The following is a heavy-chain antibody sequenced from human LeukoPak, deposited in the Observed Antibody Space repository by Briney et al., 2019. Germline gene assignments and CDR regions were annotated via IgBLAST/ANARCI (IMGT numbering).Heavy chain of an antibody. V-gene: IGHV3-23*01. CDR3: AKDPYCSSTSCYPLYYFDY. D-gene: IGHD2-2*01. Sequence: GGSLRLSCAASGFTFSSYAMSWVRQAPGKGLEWVSAISGSGGSTYYADSVKGRFTISRDNSKNTLYLQMNSLRAEDTAVYYCAKDPYCSSTSCYPLYYFDYWGQRTLVTVSS. J-gene: IGHJ4*02. CDR2: ISGSGGST. CDR1: GFTFSSYA.